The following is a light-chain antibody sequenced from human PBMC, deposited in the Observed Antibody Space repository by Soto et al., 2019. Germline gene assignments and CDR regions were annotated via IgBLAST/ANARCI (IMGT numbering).Light chain of an antibody. CDR2: TAS. J-gene: IGKJ1*01. CDR3: QQFVDSPPRWT. CDR1: QSISDT. Sequence: EIVMTQSPVTLSVSPGGRATLSCRASQSISDTLAWYQQKPGQAPRLLIYTASTRATGIPDRFSGSGSGTDFTLTISRLEPEDSALYYCQQFVDSPPRWTFGQGTKVDIK. V-gene: IGKV3-20*01.